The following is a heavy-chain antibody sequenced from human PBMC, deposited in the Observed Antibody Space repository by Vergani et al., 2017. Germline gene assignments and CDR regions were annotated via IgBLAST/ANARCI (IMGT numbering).Heavy chain of an antibody. CDR2: IRSKAYGGTT. J-gene: IGHJ6*02. CDR3: TRDAVTIWEHIVVVTXPPVYYYYYYGMDV. D-gene: IGHD2-21*02. CDR1: GFTFGDYA. V-gene: IGHV3-49*03. Sequence: EVQLVESGGGLVQPGRSLRLSCTASGFTFGDYAMSWFRQAPGKGLEGVGFIRSKAYGGTTEYAASVKGRFTISRDDSKSIAYLQMNSLKTEDTAVYYCTRDAVTIWEHIVVVTXPPVYYYYYYGMDVWGQGTTVTVSS.